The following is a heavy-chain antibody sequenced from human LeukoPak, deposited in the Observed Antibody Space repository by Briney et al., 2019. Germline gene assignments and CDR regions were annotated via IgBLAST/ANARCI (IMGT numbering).Heavy chain of an antibody. CDR1: GGTFSSYA. CDR3: ASAMVVTRNTYYFDY. Sequence: ASVKVSCKASGGTFSSYAISWVRQAPGQGLEWMGRIIPIFGTANYAQKFQGRVTITTDESTSTAYMEPSSLRSEDTAVYYCASAMVVTRNTYYFDYWGQGTLVTVSS. CDR2: IIPIFGTA. D-gene: IGHD4-23*01. V-gene: IGHV1-69*05. J-gene: IGHJ4*02.